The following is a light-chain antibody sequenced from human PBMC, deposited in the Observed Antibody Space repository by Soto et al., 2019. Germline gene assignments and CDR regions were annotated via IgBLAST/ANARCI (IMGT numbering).Light chain of an antibody. J-gene: IGKJ1*01. CDR1: QGISNW. Sequence: DIQMTQSPSSVSASVGGRVTITCRASQGISNWLVWYQQKPGKAPKLLIYAASTLQSGVPSRFSGSGSGTEFTLTISSLQPDDFATYYCQHYNSYSEAFGQGTKVDIK. CDR3: QHYNSYSEA. CDR2: AAS. V-gene: IGKV1D-16*01.